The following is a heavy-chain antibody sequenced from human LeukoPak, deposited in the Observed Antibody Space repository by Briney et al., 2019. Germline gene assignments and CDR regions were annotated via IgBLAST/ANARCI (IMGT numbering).Heavy chain of an antibody. CDR3: ARVLGYYDSSTYYSPWAFDI. CDR2: ISSSGSSI. J-gene: IGHJ3*02. V-gene: IGHV3-48*03. D-gene: IGHD3-22*01. Sequence: GGSLRLSCVASGFTFSSYEMNWVRQAPGKGLEWVSYISSSGSSIYYADSVKGRFTISRDNAKNSLYLQMNSLRAEDTAVYYCARVLGYYDSSTYYSPWAFDIWGQGTMVTVSS. CDR1: GFTFSSYE.